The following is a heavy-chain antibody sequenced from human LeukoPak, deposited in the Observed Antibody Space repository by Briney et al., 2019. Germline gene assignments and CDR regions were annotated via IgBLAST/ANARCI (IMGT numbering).Heavy chain of an antibody. CDR1: GDTLTELS. D-gene: IGHD3-3*01. J-gene: IGHJ4*02. V-gene: IGHV1-24*01. CDR3: ATDRYGTRFLDY. CDR2: FDPEDGET. Sequence: ASVKVSCKVSGDTLTELSIHWVRQAPGKGLEWMGGFDPEDGETIYAQKFQGRVTMTEDTSTDTAYMELSSLRSEDTAVYYCATDRYGTRFLDYWGQGTLVTVSS.